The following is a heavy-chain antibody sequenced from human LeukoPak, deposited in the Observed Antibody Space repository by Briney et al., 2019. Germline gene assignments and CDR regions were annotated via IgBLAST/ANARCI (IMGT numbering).Heavy chain of an antibody. CDR1: GYTFTGYY. V-gene: IGHV1-2*06. CDR3: ARAGPYYYDSSGYYPNFDY. CDR2: INPNSGGT. J-gene: IGHJ4*02. D-gene: IGHD3-22*01. Sequence: ASVKVSCKASGYTFTGYYMHWVRQAPGQGLEWMGRINPNSGGTNYAQKFQGRVTMTRDTSISTAYMELSRLRSDDTAVYYCARAGPYYYDSSGYYPNFDYWGQGTLVTVSS.